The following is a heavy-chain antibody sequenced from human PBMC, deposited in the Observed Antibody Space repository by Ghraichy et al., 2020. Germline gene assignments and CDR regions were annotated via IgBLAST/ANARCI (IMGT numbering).Heavy chain of an antibody. Sequence: SETLSLTCAVYGGSFSGYYWSWIRQPPGKGLEWIGEINHSGSTNYNPSLKSRVTISVDTSKNQFSLKLSSVTAADTAVYYCARVRSPDNWFDPWGQGTLVTVSS. CDR1: GGSFSGYY. V-gene: IGHV4-34*01. J-gene: IGHJ5*02. CDR2: INHSGST. CDR3: ARVRSPDNWFDP.